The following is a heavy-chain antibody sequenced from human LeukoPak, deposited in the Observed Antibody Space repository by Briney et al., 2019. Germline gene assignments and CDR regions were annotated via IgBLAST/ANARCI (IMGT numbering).Heavy chain of an antibody. J-gene: IGHJ4*02. CDR1: GFTFSSYA. CDR3: AKEPDYGDYFDF. Sequence: GGSLRLSCAASGFTFSSYAMSWVRQAPGKGLEWVSVISGSGGNTCYADSVKGRFTISRDNSKNTLYLQLNSLRAEDTAVYYCAKEPDYGDYFDFWGQGTLVTVSS. D-gene: IGHD4-17*01. CDR2: ISGSGGNT. V-gene: IGHV3-23*01.